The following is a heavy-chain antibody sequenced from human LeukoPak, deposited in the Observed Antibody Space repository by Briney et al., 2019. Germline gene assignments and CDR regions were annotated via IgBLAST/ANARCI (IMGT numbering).Heavy chain of an antibody. V-gene: IGHV3-7*01. J-gene: IGHJ4*02. CDR2: INQDGSEK. CDR1: GFTFSNYW. Sequence: GGSLRLSCAASGFTFSNYWMNWVRQAPGKGLEWVANINQDGSEKFYVDSVKGRFTISRDSAKNSLYVQMNSLRAEDTAVYYCARDGWGYGSGMLFDYWGQGILVTVSS. CDR3: ARDGWGYGSGMLFDY. D-gene: IGHD3-10*01.